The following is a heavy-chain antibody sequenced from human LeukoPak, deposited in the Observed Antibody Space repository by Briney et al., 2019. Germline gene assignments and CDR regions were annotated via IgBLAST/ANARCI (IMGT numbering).Heavy chain of an antibody. CDR1: GYTFTGYY. CDR2: INPNSGGT. J-gene: IGHJ6*02. Sequence: ASVKVSCKASGYTFTGYYMHWVRQAPGQGLEWMGWINPNSGGTNYAQKFQGWVTMTRDTSISTAYMELSRLRSDDTAVYYCATGLGDLPRYYYYALDVWGQGTTVTVSS. D-gene: IGHD3-16*01. CDR3: ATGLGDLPRYYYYALDV. V-gene: IGHV1-2*04.